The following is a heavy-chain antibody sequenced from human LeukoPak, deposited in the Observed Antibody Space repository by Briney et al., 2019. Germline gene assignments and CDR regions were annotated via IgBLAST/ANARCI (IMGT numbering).Heavy chain of an antibody. CDR3: ARSASSGEFDY. V-gene: IGHV1-46*01. CDR2: INPSGGST. D-gene: IGHD2-15*01. J-gene: IGHJ4*02. CDR1: GYTFTSYY. Sequence: ASVKVSCKASGYTFTSYYIHWVRQAPGQGLEWMGIINPSGGSTSYAQKFQGRVTMTGDTSTSTVYMELSSLRSEDTAVYYCARSASSGEFDYWGQGTLVTVSS.